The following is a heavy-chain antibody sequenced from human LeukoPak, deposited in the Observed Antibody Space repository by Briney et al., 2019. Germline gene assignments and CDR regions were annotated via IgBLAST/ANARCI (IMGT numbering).Heavy chain of an antibody. Sequence: ASVKVSCKASGYTFTSYDINWMRQATGQGLEWMGLMNPNSGNTGYAQKFQGRVTMTRNTSISTAYMELSSLRSEDTAVYYCARESEYYDFWSGYYYYYMDVWGKGTTVTVSS. D-gene: IGHD3-3*01. CDR2: MNPNSGNT. V-gene: IGHV1-8*01. CDR1: GYTFTSYD. J-gene: IGHJ6*03. CDR3: ARESEYYDFWSGYYYYYMDV.